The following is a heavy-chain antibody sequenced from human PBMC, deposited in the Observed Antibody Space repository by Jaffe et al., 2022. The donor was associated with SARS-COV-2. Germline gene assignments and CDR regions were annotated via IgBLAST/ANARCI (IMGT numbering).Heavy chain of an antibody. CDR2: IDVKA. CDR3: AKSIGGSGGFYDS. V-gene: IGHV3-23*01. J-gene: IGHJ5*01. Sequence: EVRLLESGGGLVQPGGSLRLSCAASGFTFTNYALIWVRQAPGKGLECVAVIDVKAYYADSVKGRFTISRDNSKSALYLQMNSLRAEDTAVYYCAKSIGGSGGFYDSWGQGTLVTVSS. D-gene: IGHD2-15*01. CDR1: GFTFTNYA.